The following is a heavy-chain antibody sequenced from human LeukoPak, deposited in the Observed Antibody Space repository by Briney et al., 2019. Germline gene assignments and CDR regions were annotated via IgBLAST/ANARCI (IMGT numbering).Heavy chain of an antibody. V-gene: IGHV1-18*01. D-gene: IGHD1/OR15-1a*01. CDR3: ARGLATIDY. CDR1: GYIFTTYG. Sequence: ASVKVSCKASGYIFTTYGISWVRQAPGQGPEWMGSFSNYNGHTEYAQRFQGRVSMTTDTSTNTAFLELRSLRSDDTAVYYCARGLATIDYWGQGTLVTVSS. CDR2: FSNYNGHT. J-gene: IGHJ4*02.